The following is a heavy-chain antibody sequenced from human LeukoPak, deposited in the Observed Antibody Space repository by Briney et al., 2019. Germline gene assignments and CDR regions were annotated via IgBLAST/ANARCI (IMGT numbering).Heavy chain of an antibody. Sequence: SETLSLTCTVSGGSISSYYWSWIRQPPGKGLEWIGYIYYSGSTNYNPSLKSRVTISVDTSKNQFSLKLSSVTAADTAVYYCARHNENGRYYFDYWGQGTLVTVSS. CDR3: ARHNENGRYYFDY. CDR2: IYYSGST. CDR1: GGSISSYY. J-gene: IGHJ4*02. D-gene: IGHD2-8*01. V-gene: IGHV4-59*08.